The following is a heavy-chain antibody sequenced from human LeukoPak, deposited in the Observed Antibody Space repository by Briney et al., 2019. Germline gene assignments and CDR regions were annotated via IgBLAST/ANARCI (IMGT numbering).Heavy chain of an antibody. CDR2: IRYGGTNE. Sequence: GGSLRLSCAASGFTFSSFGMHWVRKAPGKGLERVAFIRYGGTNEYYADSVKRRFTISRDNSKHSLSLLMYGLRADDTAVYYCARDQHYDVLTAFGLDVWGQGTTVTVSS. CDR1: GFTFSSFG. V-gene: IGHV3-30*02. D-gene: IGHD3-9*01. J-gene: IGHJ6*02. CDR3: ARDQHYDVLTAFGLDV.